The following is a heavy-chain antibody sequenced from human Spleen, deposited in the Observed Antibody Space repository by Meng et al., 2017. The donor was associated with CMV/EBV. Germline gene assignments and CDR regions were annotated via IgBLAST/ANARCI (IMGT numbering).Heavy chain of an antibody. V-gene: IGHV4-4*02. J-gene: IGHJ4*02. CDR1: GGSISSSNW. CDR3: ARRSVAVAGKYFDH. CDR2: IYHSGST. Sequence: GSLRLSCAVSGGSISSSNWWSWVRQPPGKGLEWIGEIYHSGSTNYNPSLKSRVTISVDKSKNQFSLKLSSVTAADTAVYYCARRSVAVAGKYFDHWGQGTLVTVSS. D-gene: IGHD6-19*01.